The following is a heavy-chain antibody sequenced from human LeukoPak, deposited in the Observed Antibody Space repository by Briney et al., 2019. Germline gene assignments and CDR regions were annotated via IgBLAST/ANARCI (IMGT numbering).Heavy chain of an antibody. CDR1: GFTFSNYA. CDR2: ISYDGSNE. CDR3: ARSTTVVTAFDY. J-gene: IGHJ4*02. Sequence: PGGSLRLSCAASGFTFSNYAMHWVRQAPGKGLEWVAVISYDGSNEYYADSVKGRLTISRDNSKNTLYLQMNSLRAEDTAVYYCARSTTVVTAFDYWGQGTLVTVSS. V-gene: IGHV3-30*04. D-gene: IGHD4-23*01.